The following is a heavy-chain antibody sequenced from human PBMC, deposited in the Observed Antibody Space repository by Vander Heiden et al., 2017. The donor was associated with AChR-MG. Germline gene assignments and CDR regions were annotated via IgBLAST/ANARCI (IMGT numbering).Heavy chain of an antibody. CDR2: ISAYNGSK. V-gene: IGHV1-18*01. CDR1: GYTFTSYG. Sequence: VQLVQSGAEVKKPGASVTVSCKASGYTFTSYGISWVQQAPGQGLEWMGWISAYNGSKNYAQKLQGRVTMTTDTATSKAYMELRSLRSDDTAVYYCARVRTRGDYGGNQLFDPWGQGTLVTVSS. J-gene: IGHJ5*02. CDR3: ARVRTRGDYGGNQLFDP. D-gene: IGHD4-17*01.